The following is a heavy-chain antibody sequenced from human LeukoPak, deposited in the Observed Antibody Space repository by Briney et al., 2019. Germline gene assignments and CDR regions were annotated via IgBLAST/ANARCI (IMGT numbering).Heavy chain of an antibody. CDR2: IYYSGST. V-gene: IGHV4-39*07. CDR1: GGSISSSGYY. CDR3: ARSFSGYYDFWSGYRSLYY. Sequence: SETLSLTCTVSGGSISSSGYYWGWIRQPPGKGLEWIASIYYSGSTYYNPSLKSRVTISVDTSKNQFSLKLSSVTAADTAVYYCARSFSGYYDFWSGYRSLYYWGQGTLVTVSS. D-gene: IGHD3-3*01. J-gene: IGHJ4*02.